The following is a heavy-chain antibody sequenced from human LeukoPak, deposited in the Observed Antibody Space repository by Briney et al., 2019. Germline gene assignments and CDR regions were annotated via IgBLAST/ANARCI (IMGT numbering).Heavy chain of an antibody. Sequence: PGGSLRLSCAASGFTFSSYWMSWVRQAPGKGLEWVANIKQDGSEKYYVDSVKGRLTISRDNAKNSLYLQMNSLRAEDTAVYYCARIGLYYSSRYYFDFWGQGTLVTVSS. CDR3: ARIGLYYSSRYYFDF. CDR1: GFTFSSYW. CDR2: IKQDGSEK. V-gene: IGHV3-7*01. D-gene: IGHD3-10*01. J-gene: IGHJ4*02.